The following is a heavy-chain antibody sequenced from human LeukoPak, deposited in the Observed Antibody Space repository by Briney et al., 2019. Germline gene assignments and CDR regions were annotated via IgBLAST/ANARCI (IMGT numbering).Heavy chain of an antibody. Sequence: PGGSLRLSCAASGFTVSSNYMSWVRQAPGKGLEWVSVIYSGGSTYYADSVKGRFTISRDNSKNTLYLQMNSLRAEDTAVYYCARDQYGDYPHYYGMDVWGQGTTVTVSS. CDR1: GFTVSSNY. J-gene: IGHJ6*02. CDR2: IYSGGST. V-gene: IGHV3-66*01. CDR3: ARDQYGDYPHYYGMDV. D-gene: IGHD4-17*01.